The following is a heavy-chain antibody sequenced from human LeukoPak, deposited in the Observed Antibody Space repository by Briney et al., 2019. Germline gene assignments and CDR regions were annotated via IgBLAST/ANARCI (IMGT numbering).Heavy chain of an antibody. J-gene: IGHJ5*02. D-gene: IGHD6-6*01. CDR2: IIPIFGTA. V-gene: IGHV1-69*05. CDR3: ARRSIAARGHWFDP. Sequence: SVKVSCKASGGTFSSYAISWVRQAPGQGLEWMGGIIPIFGTANYAQKFQGRVTMTRNTSISTAYMELSSLRSEDTAVYYCARRSIAARGHWFDPWGQGTLVTVSS. CDR1: GGTFSSYA.